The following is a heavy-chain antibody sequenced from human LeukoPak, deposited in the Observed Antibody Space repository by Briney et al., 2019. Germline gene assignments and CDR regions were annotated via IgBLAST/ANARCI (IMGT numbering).Heavy chain of an antibody. CDR1: GYTFTSYD. D-gene: IGHD3-3*01. J-gene: IGHJ4*02. Sequence: GASVKVSCKASGYTFTSYDINWVRQAPGQGLEWMGWMNPNSGNTGYAQKFQGRVTITRNTSISTAYMELSSLRSEDTAVYYCARGGPTYYDFWSGYKYDYYFDYWGQGTLVTVSS. V-gene: IGHV1-8*03. CDR2: MNPNSGNT. CDR3: ARGGPTYYDFWSGYKYDYYFDY.